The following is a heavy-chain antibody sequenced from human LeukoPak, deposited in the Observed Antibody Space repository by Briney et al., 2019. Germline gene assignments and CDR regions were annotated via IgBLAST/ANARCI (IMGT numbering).Heavy chain of an antibody. CDR2: ISSSSSYI. Sequence: PGGSLRLSCAASGFTFSSYSMNWVRQAPGNGLEWVSSISSSSSYIYYADSVKGRFTISRDNAKNSLYLQMNSLRAEDTAVYYCVTAVASYYFDYWGQGTLVTVSS. J-gene: IGHJ4*02. CDR3: VTAVASYYFDY. CDR1: GFTFSSYS. V-gene: IGHV3-21*01. D-gene: IGHD6-19*01.